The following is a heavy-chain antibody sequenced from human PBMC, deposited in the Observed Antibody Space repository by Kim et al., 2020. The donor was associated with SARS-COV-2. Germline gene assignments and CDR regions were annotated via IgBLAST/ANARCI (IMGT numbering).Heavy chain of an antibody. Sequence: GGSLRLSCAASGFTFSSYWMSWVRQAPGKGLEWVANIKQDGSEKYYVDSVKGRFTISRDNAKNSLYLQMNSLRAEDTAVYYCARGDCSGGSCYGRGMDVWGQGTTVTVSS. CDR3: ARGDCSGGSCYGRGMDV. J-gene: IGHJ6*02. CDR1: GFTFSSYW. D-gene: IGHD2-15*01. V-gene: IGHV3-7*01. CDR2: IKQDGSEK.